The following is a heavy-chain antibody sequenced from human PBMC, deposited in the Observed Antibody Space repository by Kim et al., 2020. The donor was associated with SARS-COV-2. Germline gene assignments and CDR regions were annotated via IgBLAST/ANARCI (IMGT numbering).Heavy chain of an antibody. CDR1: GFTVSTNY. J-gene: IGHJ6*02. V-gene: IGHV3-53*04. CDR2: IYSGGTI. CDR3: VRHQDSPPEYNGMDV. D-gene: IGHD2-15*01. Sequence: GGSLRLSCAASGFTVSTNYMNWVRQAPGKGLEWVSSIYSGGTIYYADSVKGRFTISRHNSENMLYLQMKSLRADDTAVYYCVRHQDSPPEYNGMDVWGQGTTVTVSS.